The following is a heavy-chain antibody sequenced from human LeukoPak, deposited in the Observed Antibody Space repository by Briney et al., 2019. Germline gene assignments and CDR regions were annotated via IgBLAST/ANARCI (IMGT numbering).Heavy chain of an antibody. CDR1: GFTFSSYG. D-gene: IGHD2-2*01. Sequence: GGSLRLSCAASGFTFSSYGMHWVRQAPGKGLEWVAVIWYDGSNKYYADSVKGRFTISRDNAKNSLYLQMNSLRAEDTALYYCAKGLGYCSSTSCLPDYWGQGTLVTVSS. CDR3: AKGLGYCSSTSCLPDY. J-gene: IGHJ4*02. V-gene: IGHV3-33*03. CDR2: IWYDGSNK.